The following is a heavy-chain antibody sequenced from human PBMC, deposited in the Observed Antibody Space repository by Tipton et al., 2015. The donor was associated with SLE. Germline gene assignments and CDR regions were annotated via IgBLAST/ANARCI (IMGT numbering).Heavy chain of an antibody. CDR1: GGSISTNNW. V-gene: IGHV4-4*02. J-gene: IGHJ4*02. CDR2: IYHSGST. D-gene: IGHD3-22*01. Sequence: TLSLTCTVSGGSISTNNWWSWVRQSPGKGLEWIGEIYHSGSTIYNPSLKSRVTISVDTSKNQFSLNLSSVTAADTAVYYCARDEYRYDTTGYHLLGHFDFWGQGTLVTVSS. CDR3: ARDEYRYDTTGYHLLGHFDF.